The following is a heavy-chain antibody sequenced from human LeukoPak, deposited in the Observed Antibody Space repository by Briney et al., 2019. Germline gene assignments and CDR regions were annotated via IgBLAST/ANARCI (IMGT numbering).Heavy chain of an antibody. Sequence: SETLSLTCAVSGGSISSGGYSWRWIRQPPGKGLEWIGYIYHSGSTYYNPSLKSRVTISVDRSKNQFSLKLSSVTAADTAVYYCASSLYYYYYGMDVWGQGTTVTVSS. CDR2: IYHSGST. V-gene: IGHV4-30-2*01. CDR3: ASSLYYYYYGMDV. CDR1: GGSISSGGYS. J-gene: IGHJ6*02.